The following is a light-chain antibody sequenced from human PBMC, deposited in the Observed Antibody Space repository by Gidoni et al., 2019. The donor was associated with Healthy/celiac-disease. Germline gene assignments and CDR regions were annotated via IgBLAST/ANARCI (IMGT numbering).Light chain of an antibody. CDR1: QSVSSSY. Sequence: EIVLTQSPGTLSLSPGVRATLSCRASQSVSSSYLAWYQQKPGQAPRLLIYGASSRATGIPDRFSGSGSGTDFTLTISRLEPEDFAVYYCQQYGSSPQGSFGQGTKLEIK. V-gene: IGKV3-20*01. J-gene: IGKJ2*04. CDR2: GAS. CDR3: QQYGSSPQGS.